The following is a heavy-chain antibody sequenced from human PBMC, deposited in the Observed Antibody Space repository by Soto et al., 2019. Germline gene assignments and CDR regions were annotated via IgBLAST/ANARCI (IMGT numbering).Heavy chain of an antibody. D-gene: IGHD3-10*01. J-gene: IGHJ4*02. Sequence: SVKVSCKASGCAFSSYAISWGRQAPGQGLEWMGGIIPIFGTANYAQKFQGRVTITADKSTSTAYMELSSLRSEDTAVYYCARGAVRGVITPDYCGQGTLVAVSS. CDR3: ARGAVRGVITPDY. V-gene: IGHV1-69*06. CDR2: IIPIFGTA. CDR1: GCAFSSYA.